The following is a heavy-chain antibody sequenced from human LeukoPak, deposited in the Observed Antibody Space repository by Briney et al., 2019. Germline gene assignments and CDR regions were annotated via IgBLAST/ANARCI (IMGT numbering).Heavy chain of an antibody. J-gene: IGHJ4*02. V-gene: IGHV3-74*01. CDR2: ISSDGSNT. Sequence: GGSLRLSCAASGFTVSSFWMHWVRKAPGKGPVWVSRISSDGSNTYYADSVKGRFTISRDNSRSTLYLQMNSLRPEDTAIYYCAREGYYGSGSPPSLYFDYWGQGTLVTVSS. CDR1: GFTVSSFW. CDR3: AREGYYGSGSPPSLYFDY. D-gene: IGHD3-10*01.